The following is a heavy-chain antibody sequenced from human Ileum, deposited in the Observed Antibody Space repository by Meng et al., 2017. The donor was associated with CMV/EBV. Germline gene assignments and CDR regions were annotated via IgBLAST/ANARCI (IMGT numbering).Heavy chain of an antibody. CDR2: ISWNSGSI. J-gene: IGHJ3*02. CDR3: VKDIRAIAATGTSVFDI. D-gene: IGHD6-13*01. CDR1: GFTFDDYA. V-gene: IGHV3-9*03. Sequence: GGSLRLSCAASGFTFDDYAMHWVRQAPGKGLEWVSTISWNSGSIDYADSVKCRFTISRANAKNSLYLQMNSLRAEDMALYYCVKDIRAIAATGTSVFDIWGQGTMVTVSS.